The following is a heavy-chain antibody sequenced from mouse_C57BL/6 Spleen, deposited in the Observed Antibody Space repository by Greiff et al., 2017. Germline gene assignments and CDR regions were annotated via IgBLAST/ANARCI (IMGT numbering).Heavy chain of an antibody. Sequence: VQLQQSGPGLVKPSQSLSLTCSVTGYSITSGYYWNWIRQFPGNKLEWMGYISYNGSNNYNPSLKNRISITRDTSKNQFFLKLNSVTTEDTSTYYCARRDYRGAMDYWGQGTSVTVSS. CDR3: ARRDYRGAMDY. CDR2: ISYNGSN. V-gene: IGHV3-6*01. CDR1: GYSITSGYY. J-gene: IGHJ4*01. D-gene: IGHD2-12*01.